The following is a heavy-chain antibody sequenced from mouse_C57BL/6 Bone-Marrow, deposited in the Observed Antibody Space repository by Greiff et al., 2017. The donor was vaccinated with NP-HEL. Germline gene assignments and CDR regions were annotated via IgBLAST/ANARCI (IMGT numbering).Heavy chain of an antibody. Sequence: VQLQQSGAELARPGASVKLSCKASGYTFTSYGISWVKQRTGQGLEWIGEIYPRSGNTYYNEQFKGKATLTADKSSSTAYMELRSLTSEDSAVYFCARRRIYYGFDYWGQGTTLTVSS. CDR3: ARRRIYYGFDY. V-gene: IGHV1-81*01. D-gene: IGHD2-1*01. CDR1: GYTFTSYG. CDR2: IYPRSGNT. J-gene: IGHJ2*01.